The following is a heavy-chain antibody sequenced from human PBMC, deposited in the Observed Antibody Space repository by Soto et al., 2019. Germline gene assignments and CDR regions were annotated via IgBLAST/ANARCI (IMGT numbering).Heavy chain of an antibody. CDR1: GGSISSYY. J-gene: IGHJ5*02. CDR2: IYYSGST. CDR3: ARGPQFDP. Sequence: PSETLSLTCTVSGGSISSYYWSWIRQPPGKGLEWIGYIYYSGSTNYNPSLKSRVTISVDTSKNQFSLKLSSVTAADTAVYYCARGPQFDPWGQGTLVTVSS. V-gene: IGHV4-59*01.